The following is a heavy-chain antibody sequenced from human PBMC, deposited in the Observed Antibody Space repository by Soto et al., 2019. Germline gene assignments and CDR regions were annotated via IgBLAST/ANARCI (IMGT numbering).Heavy chain of an antibody. CDR1: GASIATSTYH. Sequence: SETLSLTCTVSGASIATSTYHWGWVRQSPGKGLEWIGTVYYDGTTYYNPYLKSRVALSVDMSLNQFSVKLTSVTATDTAVYYCARGWQLVEPVYEGMGVWGQGTTVTVSS. J-gene: IGHJ6*02. D-gene: IGHD6-6*01. CDR2: VYYDGTT. CDR3: ARGWQLVEPVYEGMGV. V-gene: IGHV4-39*01.